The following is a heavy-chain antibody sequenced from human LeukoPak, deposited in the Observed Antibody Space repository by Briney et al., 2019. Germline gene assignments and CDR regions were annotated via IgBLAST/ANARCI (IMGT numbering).Heavy chain of an antibody. CDR1: GFTFSSYA. V-gene: IGHV3-23*01. D-gene: IGHD2-15*01. Sequence: GGSLRLSCAASGFTFSSYAMSWVRQAPGKGLEWVSAISGSGGSTYYADSVKGRFTISRDNSKNTLYLQMNSLRAEDTAVYYCAKDVSRGVAATPGGYGMDVWGKGTTVTVSS. J-gene: IGHJ6*04. CDR2: ISGSGGST. CDR3: AKDVSRGVAATPGGYGMDV.